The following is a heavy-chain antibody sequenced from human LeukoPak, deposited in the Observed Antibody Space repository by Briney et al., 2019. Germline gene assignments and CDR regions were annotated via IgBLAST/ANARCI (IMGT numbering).Heavy chain of an antibody. D-gene: IGHD2-8*01. V-gene: IGHV1-69*04. CDR1: GYSFTGYY. CDR2: VIPMYGIS. J-gene: IGHJ6*02. Sequence: SVKVSCKASGYSFTGYYMHWVRQAPGQGLEWMGRVIPMYGISNYAQKFQGRVTITADKSTSTAYMEVRSLRSDDTAVYFCAKESILYKDYWARETYGLDVWGQGTTVIVSS. CDR3: AKESILYKDYWARETYGLDV.